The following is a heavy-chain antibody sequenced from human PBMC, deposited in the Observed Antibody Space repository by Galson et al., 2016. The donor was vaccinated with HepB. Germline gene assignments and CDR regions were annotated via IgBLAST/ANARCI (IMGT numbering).Heavy chain of an antibody. CDR2: TYYRSKWYT. D-gene: IGHD6-19*01. CDR1: GDSVSSNSAA. Sequence: CAIYGDSVSSNSAAWSWIRQSPSRGLEWLGRTYYRSKWYTDYAVSVASRITVNPDISKNQFSLQLNSVTPDDTAVYYCAREASRQLLVLYYFDLWGQGTLVTVSS. J-gene: IGHJ4*02. CDR3: AREASRQLLVLYYFDL. V-gene: IGHV6-1*01.